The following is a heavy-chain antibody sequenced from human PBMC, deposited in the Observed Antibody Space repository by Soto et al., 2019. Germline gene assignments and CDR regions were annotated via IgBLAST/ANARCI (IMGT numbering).Heavy chain of an antibody. CDR1: GGSISSGGYY. Sequence: QVQLQESGPGLVKPSQTLSLTCTVSGGSISSGGYYWSWIRQHPGKGLEWIGYIYYSGSTYYNLSLKSRFTIAVDTSKNQFSLKLSSVTAADTAVYYCARYCSSTSCYLDFDIWGQGTMVTVSS. CDR2: IYYSGST. J-gene: IGHJ3*02. D-gene: IGHD2-2*01. V-gene: IGHV4-31*03. CDR3: ARYCSSTSCYLDFDI.